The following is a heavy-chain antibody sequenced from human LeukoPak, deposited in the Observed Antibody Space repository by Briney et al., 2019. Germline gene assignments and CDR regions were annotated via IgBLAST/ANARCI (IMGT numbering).Heavy chain of an antibody. J-gene: IGHJ4*02. V-gene: IGHV3-64*01. CDR1: RFTFSSYA. CDR2: ISSNGGST. CDR3: ARDNDSSGYFPDY. D-gene: IGHD3-22*01. Sequence: GGSLRLSCAASRFTFSSYAMHWVRQAPGKGLEYVSAISSNGGSTYYANSVKGRFTISRDNSKNTLYLQMGSLRAEDMAVYYCARDNDSSGYFPDYWGQGTLVTVSS.